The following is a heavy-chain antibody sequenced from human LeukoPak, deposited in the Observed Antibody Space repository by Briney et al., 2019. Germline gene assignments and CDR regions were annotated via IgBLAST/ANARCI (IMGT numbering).Heavy chain of an antibody. Sequence: PGRSLRLSCAASGFTFSSYGMHWVRQAPGKGLEWVAVISYDGSNKYYADSVKGRFTISRDNSKNTLYLQMNSLRVEDTAVYYCARTHIPQYDFWTASIWGQGTLVAVSS. CDR2: ISYDGSNK. CDR3: ARTHIPQYDFWTASI. CDR1: GFTFSSYG. D-gene: IGHD3-3*01. J-gene: IGHJ4*02. V-gene: IGHV3-30*03.